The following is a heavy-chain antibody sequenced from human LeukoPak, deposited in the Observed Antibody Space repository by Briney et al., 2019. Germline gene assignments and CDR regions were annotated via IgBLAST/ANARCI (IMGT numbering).Heavy chain of an antibody. CDR1: GFTVSSNY. Sequence: GGSLRLSCAASGFTVSSNYMSWVRQAPGKGLEWVSVIYSGGSTYYADSVKGRFTISRDNSKNTLYLQMNSLRVEDTAVYYCARGDSVGYCSSTSCRTDYFDYWGQGTLVTVSS. CDR3: ARGDSVGYCSSTSCRTDYFDY. D-gene: IGHD2-2*01. V-gene: IGHV3-66*02. CDR2: IYSGGST. J-gene: IGHJ4*02.